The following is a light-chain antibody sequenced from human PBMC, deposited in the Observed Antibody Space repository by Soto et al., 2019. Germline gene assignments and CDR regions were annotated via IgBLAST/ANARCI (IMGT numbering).Light chain of an antibody. Sequence: LTQPASVSGSPGQSITISCTGTSSDVGSYNLVSWYQQHPGKAPKLMIYEGSKRPSGVSNRFSGSKSGTTPSLTISGLQADDEADYCCCAYGGSDNYVFGARTKVTVL. J-gene: IGLJ1*01. CDR3: CAYGGSDNYV. V-gene: IGLV2-23*01. CDR2: EGS. CDR1: SSDVGSYNL.